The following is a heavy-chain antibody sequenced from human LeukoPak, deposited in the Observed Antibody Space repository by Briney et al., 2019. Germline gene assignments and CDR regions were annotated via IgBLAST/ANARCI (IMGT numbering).Heavy chain of an antibody. CDR2: INTGGYT. CDR3: ARESGSYLQ. D-gene: IGHD1-26*01. V-gene: IGHV3-53*01. Sequence: GGSLRLSCAASGFTVSTNYMTWVRQAPGKGLDWVSIINTGGYTYYIDSVKGRFTISRDKSKNTLYLQMTFLNVEDTAVYYCARESGSYLQWGQGTLVTVSS. J-gene: IGHJ4*02. CDR1: GFTVSTNY.